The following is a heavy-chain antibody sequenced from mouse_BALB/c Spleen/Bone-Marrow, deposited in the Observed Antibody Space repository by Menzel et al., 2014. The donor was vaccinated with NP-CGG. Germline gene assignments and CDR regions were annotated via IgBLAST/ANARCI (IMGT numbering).Heavy chain of an antibody. CDR3: ASYRYGWYFDV. Sequence: EVQLQESGAELVKPGASVKLSCTASGFNIKDTYMHWVKQRPEQGLEWIGRIDPANGNTKYDPKFQGKATITADTSSSTAYLHLSSLTSEDTAVYYCASYRYGWYFDVWGAGTTVTVSS. J-gene: IGHJ1*01. CDR1: GFNIKDTY. CDR2: IDPANGNT. D-gene: IGHD2-14*01. V-gene: IGHV14-3*02.